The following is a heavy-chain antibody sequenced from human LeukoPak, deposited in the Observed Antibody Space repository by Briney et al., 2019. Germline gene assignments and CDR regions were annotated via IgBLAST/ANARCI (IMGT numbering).Heavy chain of an antibody. J-gene: IGHJ4*02. CDR3: ARMSGATKYSDY. CDR1: GFTFSSYG. D-gene: IGHD2-15*01. V-gene: IGHV3-30*02. Sequence: GGSLRLSCAASGFTFSSYGMHWVRQAPGEGLEWVAFIRYDGSNKYYADSVKGRFTISRDNSKNTLYLQMNSLRAEDTAVYYCARMSGATKYSDYWGQGTLVTVSS. CDR2: IRYDGSNK.